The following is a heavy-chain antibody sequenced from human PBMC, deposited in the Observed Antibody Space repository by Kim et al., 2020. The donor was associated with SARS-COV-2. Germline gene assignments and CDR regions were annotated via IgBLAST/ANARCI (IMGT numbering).Heavy chain of an antibody. CDR3: ASTDSGYDLSLFDY. Sequence: NPSLKSRVTISVDTSKNQFSLKLSSVTAADTAVYYCASTDSGYDLSLFDYWGQGTLVTVSS. D-gene: IGHD5-12*01. V-gene: IGHV4-39*01. J-gene: IGHJ4*02.